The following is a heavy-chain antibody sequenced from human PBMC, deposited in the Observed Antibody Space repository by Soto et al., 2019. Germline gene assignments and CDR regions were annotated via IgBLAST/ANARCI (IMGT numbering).Heavy chain of an antibody. CDR1: GGSISSYY. V-gene: IGHV4-59*01. Sequence: PSETLSLTCTVSGGSISSYYWSWIRQPPGKGLEWIGYIYYSGSTNYNPSLKSRVTISVDTSKNQFSLKLSSVTAADTAVYYCARESGITMVRGVTKGAFDIWGQGKMVTVSS. CDR3: ARESGITMVRGVTKGAFDI. J-gene: IGHJ3*02. CDR2: IYYSGST. D-gene: IGHD3-10*01.